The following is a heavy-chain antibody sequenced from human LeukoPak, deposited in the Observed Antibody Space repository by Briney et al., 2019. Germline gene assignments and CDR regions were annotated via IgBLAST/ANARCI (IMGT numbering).Heavy chain of an antibody. V-gene: IGHV4-30-2*01. CDR3: ARADYYGSGSPFD. CDR1: GGPISSGGYS. D-gene: IGHD3-10*01. CDR2: IYHSGST. J-gene: IGHJ4*02. Sequence: PSQTLSLTCAVSGGPISSGGYSWSWIRQPPGKGLEWIGYIYHSGSTYYNPSLKSRVTISVDRSKNQFSLKLSSVTAADTAVYYCARADYYGSGSPFDWGQGTLVTVSS.